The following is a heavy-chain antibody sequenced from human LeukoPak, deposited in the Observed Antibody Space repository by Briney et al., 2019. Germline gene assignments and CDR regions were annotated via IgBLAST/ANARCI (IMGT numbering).Heavy chain of an antibody. J-gene: IGHJ3*02. CDR3: ERVNFPFHYDILTVYQSGSYVFDI. D-gene: IGHD3-9*01. Sequence: ASVKVSCKASGYTFTSYYMHWVRQAPGQGLEWMGIINPSGGSTSYAQKFQGRVTMTRDTSTSTVYMELSSLRSEDTAVYYCERVNFPFHYDILTVYQSGSYVFDIWGQGTMVTVS. CDR1: GYTFTSYY. CDR2: INPSGGST. V-gene: IGHV1-46*01.